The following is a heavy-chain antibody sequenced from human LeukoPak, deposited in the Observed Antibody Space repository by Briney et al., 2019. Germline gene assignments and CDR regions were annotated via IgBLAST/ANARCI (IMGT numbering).Heavy chain of an antibody. CDR3: ARDRGFIVVVPAAFDY. V-gene: IGHV3-33*01. CDR2: IWYDGSNK. J-gene: IGHJ4*02. D-gene: IGHD2-2*01. Sequence: PGGSLRLSCAASGFTFSSYGMHWVRQAPGKGLEWVSVIWYDGSNKYYADSVKGRFTISRDNSKNMLYLQMNCLRAEDTAVYYCARDRGFIVVVPAAFDYWGQGTLVTASS. CDR1: GFTFSSYG.